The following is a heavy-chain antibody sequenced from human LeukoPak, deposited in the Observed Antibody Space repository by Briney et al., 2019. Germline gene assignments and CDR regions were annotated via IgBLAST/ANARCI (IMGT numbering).Heavy chain of an antibody. J-gene: IGHJ4*02. CDR3: ARTTYYGNFDY. CDR1: GFTVSSNY. CDR2: IYSGVST. Sequence: GGSLRLSCAASGFTVSSNYMSWVRHASGKGLEWGSVIYSGVSTYYADSVKGRFTISRDNSKNTLYLQMNSLRAEETAVYYCARTTYYGNFDYWGQGTLVTVYS. D-gene: IGHD2/OR15-2a*01. V-gene: IGHV3-53*01.